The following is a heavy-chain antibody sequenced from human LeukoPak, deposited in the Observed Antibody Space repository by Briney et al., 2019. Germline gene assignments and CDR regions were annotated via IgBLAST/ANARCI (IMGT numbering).Heavy chain of an antibody. V-gene: IGHV3-30*03. CDR1: GFTFSSYG. CDR3: VWGDTAMAGVLTAFDY. J-gene: IGHJ4*02. CDR2: ISYDGSNK. D-gene: IGHD5-18*01. Sequence: PGRSLRLSCAASGFTFSSYGMHWVRQAPGKGLEWVAVISYDGSNKYYADSVKGRFTISRDNSKNTLYLQMNSLRAEDTAVYYCVWGDTAMAGVLTAFDYWGQGTLVTVSS.